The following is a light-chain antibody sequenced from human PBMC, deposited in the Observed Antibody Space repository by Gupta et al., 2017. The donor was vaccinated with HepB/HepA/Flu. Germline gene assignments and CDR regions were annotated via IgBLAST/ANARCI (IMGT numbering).Light chain of an antibody. CDR2: DVN. CDR3: CSYAGSNTYV. Sequence: QSALTQPRSVSGSPGHSVAVYCTGSSSDVGVYNYVFWYQQHPGKAPKLMIYDVNKRPSGVPDRFSGSKSGNTASLTISGLQAEDESDYYCCSYAGSNTYVFGTGTTVSVL. CDR1: SSDVGVYNY. J-gene: IGLJ1*01. V-gene: IGLV2-11*01.